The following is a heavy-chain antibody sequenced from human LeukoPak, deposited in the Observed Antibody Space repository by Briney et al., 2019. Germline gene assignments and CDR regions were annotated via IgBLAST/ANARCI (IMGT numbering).Heavy chain of an antibody. D-gene: IGHD2-2*01. CDR3: ARVREDIVVVPAAMIRDYYYYYYMDV. CDR2: INPSGGST. J-gene: IGHJ6*03. V-gene: IGHV1-46*01. Sequence: ASVKVSCKASGYTFTSYYMHWVRQAPGQGLEWMGIINPSGGSTSYAQKFQGRVTMTRDTSTSTVYMELSGLRSEDTAVYYCARVREDIVVVPAAMIRDYYYYYYMDVWGKGTTVTVSS. CDR1: GYTFTSYY.